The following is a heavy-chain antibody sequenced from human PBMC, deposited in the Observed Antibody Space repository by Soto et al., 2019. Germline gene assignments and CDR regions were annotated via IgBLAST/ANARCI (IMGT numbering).Heavy chain of an antibody. Sequence: GGSLRLSCAASGFTFDDYAMHWVRQAPGKGLEWVSGISWNSGSIGYADSVKGRFTISRDNAKNSLYLQMNSLRAEDTALYYCAKGYQYSSSWVDYWGQGTLVTVSS. CDR2: ISWNSGSI. J-gene: IGHJ4*02. CDR3: AKGYQYSSSWVDY. V-gene: IGHV3-9*01. CDR1: GFTFDDYA. D-gene: IGHD6-13*01.